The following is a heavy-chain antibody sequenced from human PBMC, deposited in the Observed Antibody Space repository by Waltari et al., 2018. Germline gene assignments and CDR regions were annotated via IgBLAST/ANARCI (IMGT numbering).Heavy chain of an antibody. J-gene: IGHJ4*02. CDR3: TRGGLDSSWYWRD. Sequence: EVQLVESGGGLAQPGGSLRLSGAVSGLSFSYYWMTWVRQASGKGPEWVANIKEDGSEKYYMDSVKGRFTISRDNAKNSLYLQMNNLRVEDTAVYYCTRGGLDSSWYWRDWGQGTLVTVSS. CDR1: GLSFSYYW. D-gene: IGHD6-13*01. CDR2: IKEDGSEK. V-gene: IGHV3-7*01.